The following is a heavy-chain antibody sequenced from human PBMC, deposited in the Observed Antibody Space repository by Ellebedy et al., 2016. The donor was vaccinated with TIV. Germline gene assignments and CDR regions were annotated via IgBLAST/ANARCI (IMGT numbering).Heavy chain of an antibody. D-gene: IGHD2-2*01. J-gene: IGHJ6*03. Sequence: SVNVSCXASGYTFTSYGISWVRQAPGQGLEWMGGIIPIFRTSNYAQKFQGRVTITADESTSTAYMELSSLRSEDTAVYYCARGYCTSASCSGRYYFMDVWGKGTTVTVSS. CDR1: GYTFTSYG. CDR3: ARGYCTSASCSGRYYFMDV. CDR2: IIPIFRTS. V-gene: IGHV1-69*13.